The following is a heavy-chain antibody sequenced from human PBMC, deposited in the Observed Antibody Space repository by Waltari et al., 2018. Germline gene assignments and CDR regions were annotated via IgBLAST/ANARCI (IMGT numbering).Heavy chain of an antibody. CDR1: GGTFSSYA. D-gene: IGHD1-1*01. J-gene: IGHJ6*03. CDR2: IIPILGIA. V-gene: IGHV1-69*10. CDR3: ARISPSGTVPHYYYYYYMDV. Sequence: QVQLVQSGAEVKKPGSSVKVSCKASGGTFSSYAISWVRQAPGQGLGWMGGIIPILGIANYAQKFQGRVTITADKSTSTAYMELSSLRSEDTAVYYCARISPSGTVPHYYYYYYMDVWGKGTTVTVSS.